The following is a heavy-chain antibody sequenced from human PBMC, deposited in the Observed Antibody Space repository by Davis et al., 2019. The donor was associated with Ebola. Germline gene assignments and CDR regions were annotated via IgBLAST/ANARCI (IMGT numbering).Heavy chain of an antibody. V-gene: IGHV4-4*02. CDR1: GFTFSSYW. D-gene: IGHD3-10*02. J-gene: IGHJ2*01. CDR3: ARVFGDRRYWYFDL. Sequence: PGGSLRLSCAASGFTFSSYWMHWVRQAPGKGLEWIGDVHHSGSANYHPSLRSRVTVRVDNSNNQFSLTLTSVTAADTAVYYCARVFGDRRYWYFDLWGRGTLVTVSS. CDR2: VHHSGSA.